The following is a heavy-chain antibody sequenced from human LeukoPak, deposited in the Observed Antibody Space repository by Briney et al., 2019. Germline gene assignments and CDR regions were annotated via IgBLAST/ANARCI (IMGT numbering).Heavy chain of an antibody. CDR1: GYTFTGYY. CDR3: ARGPATYCSGGSCYHFDY. Sequence: ASVKVSCKASGYTFTGYYMHWVRQAPGQGLEWMGWINPNSGGTNYAQKFQGRVTMTRDTSISTAYMELSRLRSDDTAVYYCARGPATYCSGGSCYHFDYWGQGTLVTVSS. V-gene: IGHV1-2*02. J-gene: IGHJ4*02. CDR2: INPNSGGT. D-gene: IGHD2-15*01.